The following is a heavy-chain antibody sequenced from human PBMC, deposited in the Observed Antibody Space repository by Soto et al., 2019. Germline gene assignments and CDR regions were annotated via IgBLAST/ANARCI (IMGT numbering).Heavy chain of an antibody. CDR1: GFTVSSNY. D-gene: IGHD3-10*01. CDR2: IYSGGST. CDR3: ARESGGSGSYAFDI. V-gene: IGHV3-66*02. Sequence: GGSLRLSCAASGFTVSSNYMSWVRQAPGKGLEWVSVIYSGGSTYYADPVKGRFTISRDNSKNTLYLQMNSLRAEDTALYYCARESGGSGSYAFDIWGQRTMVAVS. J-gene: IGHJ3*02.